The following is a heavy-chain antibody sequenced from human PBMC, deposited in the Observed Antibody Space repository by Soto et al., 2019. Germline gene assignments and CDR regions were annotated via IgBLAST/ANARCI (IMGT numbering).Heavy chain of an antibody. Sequence: ASVKVSCKASGYTFTSYAMHWVRQAPGQRLEWMGWINAGNGNTKYSQKFQGRVTITRDTSASTAYMELSSLRSEDTAVYYCARDLGVDTTFEYWGQGTLVTVSS. CDR3: ARDLGVDTTFEY. CDR2: INAGNGNT. CDR1: GYTFTSYA. J-gene: IGHJ4*02. V-gene: IGHV1-3*01. D-gene: IGHD2-2*01.